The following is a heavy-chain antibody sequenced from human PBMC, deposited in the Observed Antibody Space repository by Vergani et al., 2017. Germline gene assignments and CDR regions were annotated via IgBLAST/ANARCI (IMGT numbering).Heavy chain of an antibody. CDR3: VTGRGIY. D-gene: IGHD6-13*01. V-gene: IGHV1-8*01. J-gene: IGHJ4*02. CDR1: GYTFTSYD. Sequence: QVQLAQSGAEVKKPGASVKVSCKAAGYTFTSYDINWVRQASGQGLEWMGWMNPNSGNTGYAQKFQGRVTMTRKTSISTAYMELSSLRSDDTAVYYCVTGRGIYWGQGTLVTVSS. CDR2: MNPNSGNT.